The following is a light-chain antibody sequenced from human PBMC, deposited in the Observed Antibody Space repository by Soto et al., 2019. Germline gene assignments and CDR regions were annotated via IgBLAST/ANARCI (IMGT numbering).Light chain of an antibody. CDR2: EVS. CDR1: SSDIGSYNY. J-gene: IGLJ1*01. CDR3: SSYTGSNTYV. Sequence: QSALTQPASVSGSPGQSITISCTGTSSDIGSYNYVFWYQQHPGKAPKLMIYEVSKWPSGVSNRFSGSKSGNTASLTISGLQAEDEADYYCSSYTGSNTYVFGTGTKLTVL. V-gene: IGLV2-14*01.